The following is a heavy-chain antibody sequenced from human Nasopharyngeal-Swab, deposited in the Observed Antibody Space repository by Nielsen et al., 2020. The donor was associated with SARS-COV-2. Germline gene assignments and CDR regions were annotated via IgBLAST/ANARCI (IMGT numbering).Heavy chain of an antibody. Sequence: VRQMPGKGLEWMGIIYPGDSDTRYSPSFQGQVTISADKSISTAYLQWSSLKASDTAMYYCASPVDTAMVTLGYWGQGTLVTVSS. CDR2: IYPGDSDT. D-gene: IGHD5-18*01. V-gene: IGHV5-51*01. J-gene: IGHJ4*02. CDR3: ASPVDTAMVTLGY.